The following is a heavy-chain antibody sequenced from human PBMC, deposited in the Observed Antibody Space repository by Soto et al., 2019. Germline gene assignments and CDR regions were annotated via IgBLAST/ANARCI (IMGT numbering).Heavy chain of an antibody. D-gene: IGHD6-6*01. Sequence: ASVKVSCKASGGTFSSYAISWVRQAPGQGLEWMGWINPNSGGTNYAQKFQGRVTMTRDTSISTAYMELSRLRSDDTAVYYCASSEPSSSNYYYCYGMDGWGQGSTVTGSS. CDR3: ASSEPSSSNYYYCYGMDG. J-gene: IGHJ6*02. CDR1: GGTFSSYA. CDR2: INPNSGGT. V-gene: IGHV1-2*02.